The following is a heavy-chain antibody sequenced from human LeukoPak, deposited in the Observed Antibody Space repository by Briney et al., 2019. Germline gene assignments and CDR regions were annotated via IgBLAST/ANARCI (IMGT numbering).Heavy chain of an antibody. D-gene: IGHD3-10*01. CDR1: GGTFSSYT. J-gene: IGHJ4*02. CDR2: IIPILGIA. V-gene: IGHV1-69*04. CDR3: TRDFPRPDYYGSGSQPFDY. Sequence: SVKVSCKASGGTFSSYTISWVRQAPGQGLEWMGRIIPILGIANYAQKFQGRVTITADKSTSTAYMELSSLRSEDTAVYYCTRDFPRPDYYGSGSQPFDYWGQGTLVTVSS.